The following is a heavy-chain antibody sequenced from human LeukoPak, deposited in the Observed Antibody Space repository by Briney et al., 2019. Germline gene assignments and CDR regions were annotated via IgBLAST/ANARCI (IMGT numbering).Heavy chain of an antibody. Sequence: PSETLSLTCTVSGDSISSSSYYWGWIRQPPGKGLEWIGSVFHSGSTYHNPSLKSRVTVSVDTSKNQFSLKLTSVTAADTAVYFCARESGVRGVMGGEFDYWGQGTLVTVSS. V-gene: IGHV4-39*07. CDR1: GDSISSSSYY. CDR2: VFHSGST. J-gene: IGHJ4*02. CDR3: ARESGVRGVMGGEFDY. D-gene: IGHD3-10*01.